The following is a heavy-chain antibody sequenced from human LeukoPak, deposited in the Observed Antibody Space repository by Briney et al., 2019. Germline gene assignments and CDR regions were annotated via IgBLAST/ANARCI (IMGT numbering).Heavy chain of an antibody. D-gene: IGHD4-17*01. CDR3: ARVMQGDYYYYYYYMDV. Sequence: ASVKVSCKASGYTFTSYGISWVRQAPGQGLEWMGWISAYNGNTNYAQKLQGRVTMTTDTSTSTAYMELRSLRSDDTAVYYCARVMQGDYYYYYYYMDVWGKGTTVIVSS. CDR2: ISAYNGNT. J-gene: IGHJ6*03. CDR1: GYTFTSYG. V-gene: IGHV1-18*01.